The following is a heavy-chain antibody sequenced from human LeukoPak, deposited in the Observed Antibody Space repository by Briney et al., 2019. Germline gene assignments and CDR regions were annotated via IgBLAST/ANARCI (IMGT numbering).Heavy chain of an antibody. V-gene: IGHV4-59*12. J-gene: IGHJ4*02. D-gene: IGHD6-25*01. CDR2: ISDSGRS. Sequence: SETLSLTCTVSGGSISNYYWSWIRQSPGKGLEWIAFISDSGRSDYNPSLRSRVTISLDTSKKQFSLKLSSVTAADTAVYYCAFKMYSSGWRLYWGQGTLVTVSS. CDR3: AFKMYSSGWRLY. CDR1: GGSISNYY.